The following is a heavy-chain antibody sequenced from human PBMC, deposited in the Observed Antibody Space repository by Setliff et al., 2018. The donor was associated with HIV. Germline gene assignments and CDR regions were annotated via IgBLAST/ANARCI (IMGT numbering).Heavy chain of an antibody. J-gene: IGHJ4*02. D-gene: IGHD6-13*01. Sequence: GGSLRLSCAASGFSFSSYRMNWVRQAPGKGLEWVSYISSGSSTIRYADSVKGRFTISRDNAKNSLYLQMNSLRAEDTAVYYCANRFRTSNNWYYFDYWGPGTLVTVSS. V-gene: IGHV3-48*01. CDR1: GFSFSSYR. CDR2: ISSGSSTI. CDR3: ANRFRTSNNWYYFDY.